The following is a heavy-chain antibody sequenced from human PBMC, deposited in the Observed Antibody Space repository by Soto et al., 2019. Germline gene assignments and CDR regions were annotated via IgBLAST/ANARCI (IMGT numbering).Heavy chain of an antibody. CDR2: VYSGGTT. D-gene: IGHD3-22*01. CDR1: GFAVSNNY. CDR3: ARAGSPFDSDSSGYWGFDH. Sequence: PGGSLRLSCVASGFAVSNNYMNWVRQAPGKGLEWVSVVYSGGTTHYADSVRGRFTVSRDDSKNTLFLQMSSLRAEDTAAYYCARAGSPFDSDSSGYWGFDHWGQGTLVTVSS. J-gene: IGHJ4*02. V-gene: IGHV3-53*01.